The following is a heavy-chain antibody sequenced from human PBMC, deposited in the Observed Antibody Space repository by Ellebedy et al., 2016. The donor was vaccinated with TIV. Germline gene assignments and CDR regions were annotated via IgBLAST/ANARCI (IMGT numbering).Heavy chain of an antibody. CDR1: GITVSSNY. CDR2: IYSGGSI. D-gene: IGHD3-3*01. CDR3: ARAARVFGVVITPLFDY. J-gene: IGHJ4*02. Sequence: PGGSLRLSCAASGITVSSNYMSWVRQAPGKGLEWVSVIYSGGSIYYADSVKGRFTISRDNAKNSLYLQMNSLRAEDTAVYYCARAARVFGVVITPLFDYWGQGTLVTVSS. V-gene: IGHV3-66*01.